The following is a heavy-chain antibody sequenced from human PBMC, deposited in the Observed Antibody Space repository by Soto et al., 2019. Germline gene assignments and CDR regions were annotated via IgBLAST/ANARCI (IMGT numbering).Heavy chain of an antibody. Sequence: EVQLLESGGGLVQPGGSLRLSCAASGFTISSYGMTWVRQAPGKGLEWVSTIRGSDGSTYDADSVKGRFTISRDNSKNTVYLQMNSLRVEDTAVYFCAKDVNYGILAGYYYYWGQGTLVSVSS. J-gene: IGHJ4*02. CDR2: IRGSDGST. CDR1: GFTISSYG. D-gene: IGHD3-9*01. V-gene: IGHV3-23*01. CDR3: AKDVNYGILAGYYYY.